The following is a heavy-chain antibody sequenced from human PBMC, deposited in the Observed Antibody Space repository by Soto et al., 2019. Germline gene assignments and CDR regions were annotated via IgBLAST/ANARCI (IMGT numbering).Heavy chain of an antibody. Sequence: EVQLLESGGDLVQPGGSLRLSCAASGFTFSSYAMSWVRQAPGQGLEWVSLITGSGGSTDYADSVKGRFTISRDNSKNTLYLLMNSLRAEDTAVYYCAKGGRDGYNYGVEYNDYWGQGTLVIVSS. J-gene: IGHJ4*02. CDR2: ITGSGGST. CDR3: AKGGRDGYNYGVEYNDY. D-gene: IGHD5-12*01. CDR1: GFTFSSYA. V-gene: IGHV3-23*01.